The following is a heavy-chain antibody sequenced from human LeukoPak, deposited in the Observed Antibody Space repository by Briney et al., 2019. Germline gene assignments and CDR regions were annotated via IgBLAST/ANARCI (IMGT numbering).Heavy chain of an antibody. CDR3: ARQRYSDY. V-gene: IGHV3-7*01. CDR1: GFTFSRYW. Sequence: GGSLRLSCAASGFTFSRYWMTWVRQAPGKGLKWVANIKEDGSDNSYVESVKGRFTISRDNAKNSLYLQLNSLRAEDTAVYFCARQRYSDYWGQGTLVTVSS. J-gene: IGHJ4*02. D-gene: IGHD1-1*01. CDR2: IKEDGSDN.